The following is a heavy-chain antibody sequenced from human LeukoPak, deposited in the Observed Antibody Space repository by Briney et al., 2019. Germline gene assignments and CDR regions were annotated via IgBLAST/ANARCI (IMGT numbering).Heavy chain of an antibody. V-gene: IGHV3-23*01. J-gene: IGHJ4*02. CDR3: ARSNSWQTNSYFDY. Sequence: GGSLRLSCAVSGFTFSSYVMTWVRQAPGKGLEWVSGISASDDSTYYAASVKGRFTISRDNSRNTLYLHMNSLRAEDTAVYYCARSNSWQTNSYFDYWGRGTLVTVSS. D-gene: IGHD1-26*01. CDR1: GFTFSSYV. CDR2: ISASDDST.